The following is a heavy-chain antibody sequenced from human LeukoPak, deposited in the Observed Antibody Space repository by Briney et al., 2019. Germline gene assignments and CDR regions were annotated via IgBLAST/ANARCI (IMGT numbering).Heavy chain of an antibody. CDR2: IYPGDSDT. CDR3: ARPVDPSIAARPRWGFFY. J-gene: IGHJ4*02. Sequence: GESLKISCKGSGYSFTSYWIGWVRQMPGKGLEWMGIIYPGDSDTRYSPSFQGQVTISADKSISTAYLQWSSLKASDTATYYCARPVDPSIAARPRWGFFYWGQGTLVTVSS. V-gene: IGHV5-51*01. CDR1: GYSFTSYW. D-gene: IGHD6-6*01.